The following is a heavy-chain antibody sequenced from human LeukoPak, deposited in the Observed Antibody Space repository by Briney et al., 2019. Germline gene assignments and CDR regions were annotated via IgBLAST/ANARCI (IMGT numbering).Heavy chain of an antibody. J-gene: IGHJ5*02. CDR2: ISSSGGST. D-gene: IGHD6-13*01. Sequence: PGGSLRLSCAASGFTFGSDAMRWVRQAPGKGLEWVSAISSSGGSTYYADSVKGRFTISRDNSKNTLYLQMNSLRAEDTAVYYCAKAGIAAAGSRFDPWGQGTLVTVSS. CDR1: GFTFGSDA. V-gene: IGHV3-23*01. CDR3: AKAGIAAAGSRFDP.